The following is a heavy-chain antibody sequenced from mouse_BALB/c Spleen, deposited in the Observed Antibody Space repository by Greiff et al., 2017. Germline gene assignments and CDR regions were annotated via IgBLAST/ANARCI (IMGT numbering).Heavy chain of an antibody. CDR3: ARGGTGTPDY. CDR2: ISDGGSYT. CDR1: GFTFSDYY. J-gene: IGHJ2*01. Sequence: EVMLVESGGGLVKPGGSLKLSCAASGFTFSDYYMYWVRQTPEKRLEWVATISDGGSYTYYPDSVKGRFTISRDNAKNNLYLQMSSLKSEDTAMYYCARGGTGTPDYWGQGTTLTVSS. D-gene: IGHD4-1*01. V-gene: IGHV5-4*02.